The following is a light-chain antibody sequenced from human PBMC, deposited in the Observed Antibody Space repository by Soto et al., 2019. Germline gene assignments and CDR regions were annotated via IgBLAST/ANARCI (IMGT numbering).Light chain of an antibody. CDR2: GAS. CDR1: QSVSSSF. CDR3: QQYGSSPWT. V-gene: IGKV3-20*01. J-gene: IGKJ1*01. Sequence: EIVLTQSPGTLSLSPGERATLSCRASQSVSSSFLAWYQQKPGQAPRLLIYGASSKATGIPDSFSRSGSGTVFTPTISRLEPEDFAVYYCQQYGSSPWTFGQGTTVEIK.